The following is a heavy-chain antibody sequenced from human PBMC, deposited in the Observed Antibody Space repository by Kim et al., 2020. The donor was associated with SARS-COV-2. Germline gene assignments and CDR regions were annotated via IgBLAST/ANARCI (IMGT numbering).Heavy chain of an antibody. D-gene: IGHD6-13*01. CDR3: ARLTKEGSSWYSWFDP. Sequence: GESLKISCKGSGYSFTSYWIGWVRQMPGKGLEWMGIIYPGDSDTRYSPSFQGQVTISADKSISTAYLQWSSLKASDTAMYYCARLTKEGSSWYSWFDPWGQGTLVTVSS. J-gene: IGHJ5*02. CDR1: GYSFTSYW. CDR2: IYPGDSDT. V-gene: IGHV5-51*01.